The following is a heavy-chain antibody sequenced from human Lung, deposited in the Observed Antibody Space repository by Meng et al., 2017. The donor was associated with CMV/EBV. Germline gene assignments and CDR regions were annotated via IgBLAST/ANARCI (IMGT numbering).Heavy chain of an antibody. D-gene: IGHD3-22*01. CDR3: ARVYYDTSGSAHYFDV. J-gene: IGHJ4*02. Sequence: ASXXVSXKASGYTFTGYYMHWVRQAPGQGLEWMGWINPYTGGTNYPQKFQGRVTITRDTSISSAYMDLSRLRSDDAAVYYCARVYYDTSGSAHYFDVWGQGXLVTVSS. CDR1: GYTFTGYY. CDR2: INPYTGGT. V-gene: IGHV1-2*02.